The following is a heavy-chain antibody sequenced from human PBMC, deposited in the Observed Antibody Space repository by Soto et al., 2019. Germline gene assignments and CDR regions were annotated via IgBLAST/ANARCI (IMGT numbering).Heavy chain of an antibody. D-gene: IGHD6-13*01. CDR2: IVDGSGNT. CDR3: AAEKVAAAGYYYYGMDV. CDR1: GFTFTSSA. J-gene: IGHJ6*02. V-gene: IGHV1-58*01. Sequence: SVKVSCKASGFTFTSSAVQWVRQARGKRLEWIGWIVDGSGNTNYAQKFQERVTITRYMSTSTAYMELSSLRSEDTAVYYCAAEKVAAAGYYYYGMDVWGQGTTVTVSS.